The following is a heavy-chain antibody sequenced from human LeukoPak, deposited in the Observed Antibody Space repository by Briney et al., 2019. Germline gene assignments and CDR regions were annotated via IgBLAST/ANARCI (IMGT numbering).Heavy chain of an antibody. V-gene: IGHV3-11*06. D-gene: IGHD6-13*01. Sequence: GGSLRLSCAASGFTFSDYYMSWIRQAPGKGLEWVSYISSSSSYTNYADSVKGRFTISRDNAKNSLYLQMNSLRAEDTAVYYCARGAPGISAANYWGQGTLVTVSS. CDR1: GFTFSDYY. CDR3: ARGAPGISAANY. J-gene: IGHJ4*02. CDR2: ISSSSSYT.